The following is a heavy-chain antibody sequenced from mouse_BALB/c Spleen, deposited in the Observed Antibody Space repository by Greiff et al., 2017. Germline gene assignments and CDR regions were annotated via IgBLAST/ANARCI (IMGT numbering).Heavy chain of an antibody. CDR3: ARDRGTTVVAPFAY. CDR2: ISDGGSYT. Sequence: EVKLVESGGGLVKPGGSLKLSCAASGFTFSDYYMYWVRQTPEKRLEWVATISDGGSYTYYPDSVKGRFTISRDNAKNNLYLQMSSLKSEDTAMYYCARDRGTTVVAPFAYWGQGTLVTVSA. D-gene: IGHD1-1*01. J-gene: IGHJ3*01. CDR1: GFTFSDYY. V-gene: IGHV5-4*02.